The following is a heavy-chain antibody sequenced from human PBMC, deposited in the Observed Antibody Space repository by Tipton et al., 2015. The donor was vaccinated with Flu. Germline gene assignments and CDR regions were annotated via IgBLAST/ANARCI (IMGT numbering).Heavy chain of an antibody. V-gene: IGHV4-59*08. CDR2: IYYSGST. CDR3: ARLMVAGTDYYYGMDV. D-gene: IGHD6-19*01. CDR1: GGSISSYY. J-gene: IGHJ6*02. Sequence: TLSLTCTVSGGSISSYYWSWIRQPPGKGLEWIGYIYYSGSTNYNPSLKSRVTISVDTSKNQFSLKLSSVTAADTAVYYCARLMVAGTDYYYGMDVWCQGTTVTVSS.